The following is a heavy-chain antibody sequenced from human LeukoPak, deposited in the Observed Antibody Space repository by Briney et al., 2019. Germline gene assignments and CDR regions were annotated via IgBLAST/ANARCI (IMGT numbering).Heavy chain of an antibody. CDR1: GGSISSYY. D-gene: IGHD4-11*01. CDR2: IYYSGST. Sequence: PSETLSLTCTVSGGSISSYYCSWIRQPPGKGLDWIGYIYYSGSTNYNPYLKSRVTISVDTSKNQYSLKLSSVTAADTAVYYCARHLPGGFTVTTRIDWFDPWGQGTLVTVSS. J-gene: IGHJ5*02. V-gene: IGHV4-59*08. CDR3: ARHLPGGFTVTTRIDWFDP.